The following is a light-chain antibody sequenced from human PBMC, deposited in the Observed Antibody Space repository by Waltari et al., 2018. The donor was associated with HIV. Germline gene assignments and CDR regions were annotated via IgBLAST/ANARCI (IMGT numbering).Light chain of an antibody. CDR3: QQYYDTPQT. CDR1: YMSLYSSNKKND. Sequence: DIVMTQSPDYLVVSLGERADIHCKSTYMSLYSSNKKNDLAWYQQKPRQPPKLLIYWASTRESGVPYRVSGSGSGSDFTLTISSLQAEDVAVYYCQQYYDTPQTFGQGTKVEIK. CDR2: WAS. J-gene: IGKJ1*01. V-gene: IGKV4-1*01.